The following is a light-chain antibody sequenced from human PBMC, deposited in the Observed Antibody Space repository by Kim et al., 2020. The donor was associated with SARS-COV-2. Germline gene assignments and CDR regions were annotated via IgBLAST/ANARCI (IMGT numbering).Light chain of an antibody. CDR2: DVN. Sequence: SISSSCTGTSINIGSYNYVSWHQQHPGKAPKLMIYDVNKRPSGISSRFSGSKSGSTASLTISGLQAEDEADYYCSSFTTRSTLVFGGGTKVTVL. V-gene: IGLV2-14*03. J-gene: IGLJ3*02. CDR3: SSFTTRSTLV. CDR1: SINIGSYNY.